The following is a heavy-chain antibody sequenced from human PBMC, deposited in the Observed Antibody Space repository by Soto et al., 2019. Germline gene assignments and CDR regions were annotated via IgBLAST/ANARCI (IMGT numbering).Heavy chain of an antibody. CDR3: AKDLHITIFGVAASWYYGMDV. CDR1: GFTFSSYG. J-gene: IGHJ6*02. Sequence: PGGSLRLSCAASGFTFSSYGMHWVRQAPGKGLEWVAVISYDGSNKYYADSVKGRFTISRDNSKNTLYLQMNSLRAEDTAVYYCAKDLHITIFGVAASWYYGMDVWAQGTTVTVSS. D-gene: IGHD3-3*01. CDR2: ISYDGSNK. V-gene: IGHV3-30*18.